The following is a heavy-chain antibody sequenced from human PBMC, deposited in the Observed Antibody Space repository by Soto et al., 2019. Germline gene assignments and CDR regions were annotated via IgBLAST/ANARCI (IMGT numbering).Heavy chain of an antibody. J-gene: IGHJ4*02. CDR3: ARGLRYSYDTK. CDR2: IKQDGSEK. CDR1: GFTFSNYW. Sequence: GGSLRLSCAASGFTFSNYWMSWVRQAPGKGLEWVANIKQDGSEKYYVDSVKGRFTISRDNAKNSLYLQMNSLRVEDTAVYYCARGLRYSYDTKGGQGTLVTVSS. D-gene: IGHD3-22*01. V-gene: IGHV3-7*03.